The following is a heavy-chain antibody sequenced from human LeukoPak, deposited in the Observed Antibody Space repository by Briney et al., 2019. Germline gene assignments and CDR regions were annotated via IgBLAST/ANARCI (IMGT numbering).Heavy chain of an antibody. CDR3: ARVGYSYGRSLFYFDF. CDR2: ISSSSHYI. Sequence: GGSLRLSCAASGFTFSSYSMDWVRQAPGKGLERVSSISSSSHYIYYADSVKGRFTISRDNAKNSLYLQMNSLRAEDTAVYYCARVGYSYGRSLFYFDFWGQGTLVTVSS. J-gene: IGHJ4*02. D-gene: IGHD5-18*01. CDR1: GFTFSSYS. V-gene: IGHV3-21*01.